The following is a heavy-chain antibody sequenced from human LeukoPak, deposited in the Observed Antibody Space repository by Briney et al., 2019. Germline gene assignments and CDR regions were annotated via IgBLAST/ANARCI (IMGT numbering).Heavy chain of an antibody. Sequence: ASVKVSCKASGYTFTSYDINWVRQATGQGLEWMGWMNPNSGNTGYAQKFQGRVTITRNTSISTAYMELSSLRSEDTAVYYCARPAVAGPWFDPWGQGTLVTVSS. D-gene: IGHD6-19*01. CDR3: ARPAVAGPWFDP. CDR2: MNPNSGNT. J-gene: IGHJ5*02. V-gene: IGHV1-8*03. CDR1: GYTFTSYD.